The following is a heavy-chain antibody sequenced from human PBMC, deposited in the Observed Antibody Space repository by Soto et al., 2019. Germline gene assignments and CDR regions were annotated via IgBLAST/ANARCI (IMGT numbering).Heavy chain of an antibody. V-gene: IGHV4-30-2*06. D-gene: IGHD3-10*01. Sequence: PSETLSLTCSVSGGSVTSGAVSYSRSWIRQSVGKGLEWPGNIYPIGTASHNPSLTSRVTISTDKSRNQFSLRLTSVTAADTAVYYCVRDRGGGSGKYYVSMGMDVWGRGTTVTVSS. CDR1: GGSVTSGAVSYS. CDR2: IYPIGTA. J-gene: IGHJ6*02. CDR3: VRDRGGGSGKYYVSMGMDV.